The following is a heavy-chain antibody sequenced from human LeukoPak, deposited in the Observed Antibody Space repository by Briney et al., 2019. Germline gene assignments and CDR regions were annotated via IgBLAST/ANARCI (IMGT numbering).Heavy chain of an antibody. CDR1: GYTFTSYG. J-gene: IGHJ4*02. CDR3: ARLGHTMNYYDSSGYYPLDY. CDR2: ISAYNGNT. V-gene: IGHV1-18*01. D-gene: IGHD3-22*01. Sequence: ASVKVSCRASGYTFTSYGISWVRQAPGQGLEWMGWISAYNGNTNYAQKLQGRVTMTTDTSTSTAYMELRSLRSDDTAVYYCARLGHTMNYYDSSGYYPLDYWGQGTLVTVSS.